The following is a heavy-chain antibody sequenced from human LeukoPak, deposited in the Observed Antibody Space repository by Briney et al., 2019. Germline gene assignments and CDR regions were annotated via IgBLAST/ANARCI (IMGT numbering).Heavy chain of an antibody. V-gene: IGHV4-4*07. CDR1: GGSISSYY. Sequence: SETLSLTGTVSGGSISSYYWSWIRQPAGKGLEWIGRIYTSGSTNYNPSLKSRVTMSVDTSKNQFSLKLSSVTAADTAVYYCARVAYYYGSVSYEDYYFDYWGQGTLVTVSS. CDR3: ARVAYYYGSVSYEDYYFDY. J-gene: IGHJ4*02. CDR2: IYTSGST. D-gene: IGHD3-10*01.